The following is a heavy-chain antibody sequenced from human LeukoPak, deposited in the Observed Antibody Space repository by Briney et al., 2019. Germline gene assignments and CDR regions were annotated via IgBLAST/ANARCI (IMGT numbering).Heavy chain of an antibody. D-gene: IGHD5-12*01. CDR1: GFTFSSYG. CDR3: AKDIGYSGYDSFDY. CDR2: ISYDGSNK. V-gene: IGHV3-30*18. Sequence: GGSLRLSCAASGFTFSSYGMHWVRQAPGKGLEWVAVISYDGSNKYYADSVKGRFTISRDNSKNTLYLQMNSLRAEDTALYYCAKDIGYSGYDSFDYWGQGTLVTVS. J-gene: IGHJ4*02.